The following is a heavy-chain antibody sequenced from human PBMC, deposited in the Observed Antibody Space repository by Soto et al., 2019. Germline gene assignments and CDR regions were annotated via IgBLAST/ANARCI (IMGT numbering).Heavy chain of an antibody. V-gene: IGHV1-18*01. CDR2: ISAYNGNT. CDR3: ASLYCTNGVCSFDP. CDR1: GYPFTSYG. J-gene: IGHJ5*02. Sequence: QFQLVQSGDAGKKPGASVKVSCKASGYPFTSYGISWVRQAPGQGLEWMGWISAYNGNTNYAQKLQGRFTMTTDTSTRTAYMELRSLRSDDTAVYYCASLYCTNGVCSFDPWGQGNLVTVSS. D-gene: IGHD2-8*01.